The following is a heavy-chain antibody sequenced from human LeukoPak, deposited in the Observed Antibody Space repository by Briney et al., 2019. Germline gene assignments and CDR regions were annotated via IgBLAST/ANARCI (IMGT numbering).Heavy chain of an antibody. D-gene: IGHD3-22*01. CDR2: INPNSGGT. Sequence: ASVKVSCKASGYTFTGYYMHWVRQAPGQGLEWMGWINPNSGGTNYAQKFQGRVTMTRDTSISTAYMELSRLRSDDTAVYYCARDEDSSGYCLDYWGQGTLVTVSS. J-gene: IGHJ4*02. CDR1: GYTFTGYY. CDR3: ARDEDSSGYCLDY. V-gene: IGHV1-2*02.